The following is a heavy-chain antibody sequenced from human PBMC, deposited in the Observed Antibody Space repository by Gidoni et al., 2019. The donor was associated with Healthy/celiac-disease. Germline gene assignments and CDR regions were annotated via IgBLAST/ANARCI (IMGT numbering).Heavy chain of an antibody. CDR2: ISRSSSYI. CDR3: AREHNPFTGSYTAMVSSDIYYYYGMDV. V-gene: IGHV3-21*01. Sequence: EVQLVESGGGLVKPGGSLSLSCAASGFTFSSYSMYWVRPAPGKGLVWVSAISRSSSYIYYADSVKGRITIARDNAKNSLYLQMNSLRAEDTAVYYCAREHNPFTGSYTAMVSSDIYYYYGMDVWGQGTTVTVSS. D-gene: IGHD5-18*01. CDR1: GFTFSSYS. J-gene: IGHJ6*02.